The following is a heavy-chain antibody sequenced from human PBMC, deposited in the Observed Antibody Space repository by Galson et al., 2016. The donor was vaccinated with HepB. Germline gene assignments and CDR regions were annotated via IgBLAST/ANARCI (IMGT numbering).Heavy chain of an antibody. J-gene: IGHJ4*02. CDR1: GFTFVSYW. Sequence: SLRLSCAASGFTFVSYWMSWVRQAPGQGLEWVASIIQGGGEKSYVDSVKGRFTISRDNIKNSLYLQMTSLRAEDTAVYFCASFSSGWYFVYWGQGTLVTVSS. CDR2: IIQGGGEK. V-gene: IGHV3-7*01. CDR3: ASFSSGWYFVY. D-gene: IGHD6-19*01.